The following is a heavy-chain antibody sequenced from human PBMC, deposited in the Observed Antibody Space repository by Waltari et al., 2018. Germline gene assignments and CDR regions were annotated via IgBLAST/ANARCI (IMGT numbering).Heavy chain of an antibody. CDR3: ARGVGYSGYDSRVYWYFDL. CDR2: ISPSFGTA. J-gene: IGHJ2*01. D-gene: IGHD5-12*01. Sequence: QVQLVQSGAEVKKPGSSVKVSCKASGGTFSSYAISWVRQAPGQGLEWMGGISPSFGTANYEQKFQGRVTITADESTSTAYMELSSLRSEDTAVYYCARGVGYSGYDSRVYWYFDLWGRGTLVTVSS. V-gene: IGHV1-69*01. CDR1: GGTFSSYA.